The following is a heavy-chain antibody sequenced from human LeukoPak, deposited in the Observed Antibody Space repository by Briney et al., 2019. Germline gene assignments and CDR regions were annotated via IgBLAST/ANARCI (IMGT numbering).Heavy chain of an antibody. V-gene: IGHV3-48*03. J-gene: IGHJ4*02. Sequence: GGSLRLSCAASGFTFHIYEMNWVRQAPGKGLEWLSYISSSGSTIFHADSVKGRFTISRDNAKNSLHLQMNSLRAEDTAVYYCAREKGNVIMLYAPTGPYDYWGQGTLVTVSS. CDR3: AREKGNVIMLYAPTGPYDY. CDR1: GFTFHIYE. D-gene: IGHD2-8*01. CDR2: ISSSGSTI.